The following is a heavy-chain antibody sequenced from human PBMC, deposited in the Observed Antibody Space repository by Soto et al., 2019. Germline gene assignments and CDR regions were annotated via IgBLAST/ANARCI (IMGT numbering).Heavy chain of an antibody. CDR1: GYSFTNYW. Sequence: PGESMKICCNGAGYSFTNYWIGWGRQMPGKGLEWMAIIYPGDSDIRYNPSFQGQVTISADKSISTAYLQWNSLKASDTAMYYCARQPSNGQWHVWAPGTTVTVSS. J-gene: IGHJ6*02. CDR3: ARQPSNGQWHV. D-gene: IGHD6-19*01. CDR2: IYPGDSDI. V-gene: IGHV5-51*01.